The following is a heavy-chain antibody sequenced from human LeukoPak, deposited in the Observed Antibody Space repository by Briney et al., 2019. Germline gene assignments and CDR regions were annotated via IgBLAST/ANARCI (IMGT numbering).Heavy chain of an antibody. CDR1: GGSISSGGYS. D-gene: IGHD6-19*01. V-gene: IGHV4-30-2*01. CDR3: ARVDVAVAGTEGPFDY. Sequence: PQTLSLTCTVSGGSISSGGYSWSWIRQPPGKGLEWIGYIYHSGSTYYNPSLKSRVTISVDRSKNQFSLKLSSVTAADTAVYYCARVDVAVAGTEGPFDYWGQGTLVTVSS. J-gene: IGHJ4*02. CDR2: IYHSGST.